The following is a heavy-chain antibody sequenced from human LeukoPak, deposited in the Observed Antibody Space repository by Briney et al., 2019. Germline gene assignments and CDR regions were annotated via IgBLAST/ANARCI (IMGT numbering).Heavy chain of an antibody. J-gene: IGHJ4*02. V-gene: IGHV3-23*01. Sequence: GGSLRLSCAASGFTFSSYAMSWVRQAPGKGLEWVSAISGSGGSTYYADSVKGRFTISRDNSKDTLYLQMNSLRAEDTAVYYCAKDPSLGYCSGGSCEGFDYWGQGTLVTVSS. D-gene: IGHD2-15*01. CDR2: ISGSGGST. CDR1: GFTFSSYA. CDR3: AKDPSLGYCSGGSCEGFDY.